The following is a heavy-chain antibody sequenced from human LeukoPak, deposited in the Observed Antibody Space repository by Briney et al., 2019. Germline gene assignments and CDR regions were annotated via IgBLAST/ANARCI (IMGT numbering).Heavy chain of an antibody. V-gene: IGHV3-30*02. CDR2: IRYDGSNK. CDR1: GFTFSSYG. Sequence: GGSLRLSCAASGFTFSSYGMHWVRQAPGKGLEWVAFIRYDGSNKYYADSVKGQFTISRDNSKNTLYLQMSSLRAEDTAVYYCANIPVVPAAMVPWGQGTLVTVSS. J-gene: IGHJ5*02. D-gene: IGHD2-2*01. CDR3: ANIPVVPAAMVP.